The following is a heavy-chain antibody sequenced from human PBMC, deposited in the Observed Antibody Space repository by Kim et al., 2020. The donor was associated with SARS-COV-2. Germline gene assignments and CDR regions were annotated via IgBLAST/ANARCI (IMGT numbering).Heavy chain of an antibody. J-gene: IGHJ5*02. CDR2: INHSGST. Sequence: SETLSLTCAVYGGSFSGYYWSWIRQPPGKGLEWIGEINHSGSTNYNPSLKSRVTISVDTSKNQFSLKLSSVTAADTAVYYCARGRNGIWLTWGQGTLVTVSS. V-gene: IGHV4-34*01. CDR3: ARGRNGIWLT. D-gene: IGHD5-18*01. CDR1: GGSFSGYY.